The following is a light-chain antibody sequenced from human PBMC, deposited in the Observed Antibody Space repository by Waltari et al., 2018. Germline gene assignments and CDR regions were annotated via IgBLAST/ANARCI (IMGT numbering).Light chain of an antibody. CDR1: SSNFGSNY. CDR3: AAWDDSLSGV. CDR2: RNN. Sequence: QSVLTQPPSASGTPGQRVTISCSGSSSNFGSNYVYWYQQLPGPAPKLLIYRNNQRPSGVPDRFSGSKSGTSASLAISGLRSEDEADYYCAAWDDSLSGVFGGGTKLTVL. J-gene: IGLJ3*02. V-gene: IGLV1-47*01.